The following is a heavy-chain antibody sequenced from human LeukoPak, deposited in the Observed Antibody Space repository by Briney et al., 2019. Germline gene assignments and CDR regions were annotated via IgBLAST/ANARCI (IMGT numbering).Heavy chain of an antibody. CDR1: GFTFSSYS. V-gene: IGHV3-48*04. Sequence: PGGSLRLSCAASGFTFSSYSMNWVRQAPGKGLEWVSYISSSSSTIYYADSVKGRFTISRDNAKNSLYLQMNSLRAEDTAVYYCARDMEVVVAAPYWYFDLWGRGTLVTVSS. CDR3: ARDMEVVVAAPYWYFDL. CDR2: ISSSSSTI. D-gene: IGHD2-15*01. J-gene: IGHJ2*01.